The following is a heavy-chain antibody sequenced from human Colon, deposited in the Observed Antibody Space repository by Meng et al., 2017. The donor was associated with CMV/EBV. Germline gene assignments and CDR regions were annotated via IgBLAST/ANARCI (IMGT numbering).Heavy chain of an antibody. CDR2: IYYSGNT. J-gene: IGHJ5*02. Sequence: GPIRSGGYYWNWIRQHPGKGLEWIGYIYYSGNTYYNPSLKSRVTISVDASKNQFSLQLSSVTAADTAVYYCARGDLPLSSRYNWFDPWGQGTLVTVSS. V-gene: IGHV4-31*02. CDR3: ARGDLPLSSRYNWFDP. D-gene: IGHD1-14*01. CDR1: GPIRSGGYY.